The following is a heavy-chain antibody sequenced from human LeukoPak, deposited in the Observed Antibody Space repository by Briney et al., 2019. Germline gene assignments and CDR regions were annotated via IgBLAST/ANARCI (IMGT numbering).Heavy chain of an antibody. Sequence: GASVKVSCKASGCTFTGYYMHWVRQAPGQGLEWMGWINPNSGGTNYAQKFQGRVTMTRDTSISTAYMELSRLRSDDTAVYYCARGGSTGTTSLHFDYWGQGTLVTVSS. J-gene: IGHJ4*02. CDR1: GCTFTGYY. CDR3: ARGGSTGTTSLHFDY. D-gene: IGHD1-1*01. CDR2: INPNSGGT. V-gene: IGHV1-2*02.